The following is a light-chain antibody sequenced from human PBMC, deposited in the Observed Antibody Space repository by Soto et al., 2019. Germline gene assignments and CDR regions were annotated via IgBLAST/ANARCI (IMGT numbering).Light chain of an antibody. CDR2: AAT. Sequence: DIQMTQSPSSLSASIGDRVTLTCRESQSISFYLNWYQQTPGKAPRLLIYAATTLQSGVPLRFSGGGSGADFTLTVSSLQPEDFATYFCQQSYSITHTFGQGTKVDIK. J-gene: IGKJ1*01. CDR1: QSISFY. V-gene: IGKV1-39*01. CDR3: QQSYSITHT.